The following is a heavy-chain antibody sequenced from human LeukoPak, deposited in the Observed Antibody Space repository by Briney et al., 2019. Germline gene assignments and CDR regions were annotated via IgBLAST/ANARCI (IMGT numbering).Heavy chain of an antibody. CDR2: IYPGDFDT. D-gene: IGHD2-21*01. CDR1: GYSFTTHW. Sequence: GESLKISCEASGYSFTTHWIGWVRQMPGKGLEWMGVIYPGDFDTKYSPSFQGQVTISADRSISTAYLQWSSLQASDTAMYFCARLRSASYFDVFDFWGKGPMGTGSS. J-gene: IGHJ3*01. V-gene: IGHV5-51*01. CDR3: ARLRSASYFDVFDF.